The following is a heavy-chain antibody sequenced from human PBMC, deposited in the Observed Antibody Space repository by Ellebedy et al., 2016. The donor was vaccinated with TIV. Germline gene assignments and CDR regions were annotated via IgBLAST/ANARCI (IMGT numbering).Heavy chain of an antibody. CDR1: GDSISSSSFF. V-gene: IGHV4-39*07. CDR3: ARVLRGGRYGDYFDY. CDR2: IYYSGST. Sequence: MPSETLSLTCTVSGDSISSSSFFWGWIRQPPRKGLEWIGSIYYSGSTYYSPSLKSRITISVDTSKNQFSLNLSSVTAADTAVYYCARVLRGGRYGDYFDYWGQGTLVTVSS. J-gene: IGHJ4*02. D-gene: IGHD3-3*01.